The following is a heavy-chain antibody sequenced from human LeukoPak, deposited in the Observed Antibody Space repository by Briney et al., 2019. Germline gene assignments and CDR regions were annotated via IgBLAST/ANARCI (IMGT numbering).Heavy chain of an antibody. J-gene: IGHJ4*02. CDR2: ISSSSSTI. V-gene: IGHV3-48*04. CDR1: GFSFSSYN. Sequence: GGSLRLSCAASGFSFSSYNMNWVRQAPGKGLEWVSYISSSSSTIYYADSVKGRFTISRDNAKNSLYLQMNSLRAEDTAVYYCAKGRYHDSSGYPFFDYWGQGTLVTVSS. CDR3: AKGRYHDSSGYPFFDY. D-gene: IGHD3-22*01.